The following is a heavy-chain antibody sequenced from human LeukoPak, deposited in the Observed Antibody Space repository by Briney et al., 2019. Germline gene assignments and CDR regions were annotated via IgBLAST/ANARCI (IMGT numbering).Heavy chain of an antibody. V-gene: IGHV4-4*07. CDR1: GGSISSYY. CDR2: IYTSGST. Sequence: SETLPLTCTVSGGSISSYYWSWIRQPAGKGLEWIGRIYTSGSTNYNPSLKSRVTMSVDTSKNQFSLKLSSVTAADTAVYYCARDIEGGVLRYFDWSTYYYYYMDVWGKGTTVTVSS. J-gene: IGHJ6*03. CDR3: ARDIEGGVLRYFDWSTYYYYYMDV. D-gene: IGHD3-9*01.